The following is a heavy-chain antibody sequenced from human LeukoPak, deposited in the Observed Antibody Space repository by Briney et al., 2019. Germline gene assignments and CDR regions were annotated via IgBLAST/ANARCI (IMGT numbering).Heavy chain of an antibody. J-gene: IGHJ4*02. CDR2: ITWNSNKI. Sequence: PGRSLRLSCAASGFTFDDYAMHWVRQAPGKGLEWVSSITWNSNKIDYADSVKGRFAISRDNAKNSLDLQMNRLRAEDTALYYCIKDIVQGSSDWCPRVFANWGQGTLVTVSS. D-gene: IGHD2-8*02. CDR1: GFTFDDYA. V-gene: IGHV3-9*01. CDR3: IKDIVQGSSDWCPRVFAN.